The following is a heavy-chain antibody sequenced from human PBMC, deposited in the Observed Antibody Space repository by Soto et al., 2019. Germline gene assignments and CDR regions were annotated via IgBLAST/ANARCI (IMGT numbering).Heavy chain of an antibody. CDR1: GYRFTNYW. CDR2: IYPGDSDT. J-gene: IGHJ6*02. CDR3: ARHLRRRTLPPVPYYYYYGMDV. V-gene: IGHV5-51*01. Sequence: GEALKIFCKGSGYRFTNYWIGWVRQMPGKSMEGMGVIYPGDSDTRYSPSFQGQVTISADTSISTAYLQWSSLKASDTAMYYCARHLRRRTLPPVPYYYYYGMDVWGQGTTVTVSS. D-gene: IGHD3-16*01.